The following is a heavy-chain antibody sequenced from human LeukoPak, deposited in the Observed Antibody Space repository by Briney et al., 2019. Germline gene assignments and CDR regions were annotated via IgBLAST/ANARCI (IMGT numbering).Heavy chain of an antibody. CDR2: IYTGGST. Sequence: GGSLRLSCAASGFTFDDYAMTWVRQAPGKGLEWVSVIYTGGSTYYADSVKGRFTISRDISKNTLYLQMNNLRAEDTAVYYCARVNRYYGSGTYYHDAFDVWGRGTMVTVSS. D-gene: IGHD3-10*01. V-gene: IGHV3-66*01. CDR3: ARVNRYYGSGTYYHDAFDV. J-gene: IGHJ3*01. CDR1: GFTFDDYA.